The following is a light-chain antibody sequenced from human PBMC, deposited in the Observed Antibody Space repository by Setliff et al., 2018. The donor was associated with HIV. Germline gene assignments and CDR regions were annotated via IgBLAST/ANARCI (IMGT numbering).Light chain of an antibody. J-gene: IGLJ1*01. CDR1: KLGDKY. V-gene: IGLV3-1*01. CDR3: QAWDSSTVV. Sequence: LTQPPSVSVSPGQTASITCSGDKLGDKYAFWYQQKPGQSPVLVIYQDSKRPSGIPERFSGSNSGNTATLTISGTQAMDEADYYCQAWDSSTVVFGTGTKVTVL. CDR2: QDS.